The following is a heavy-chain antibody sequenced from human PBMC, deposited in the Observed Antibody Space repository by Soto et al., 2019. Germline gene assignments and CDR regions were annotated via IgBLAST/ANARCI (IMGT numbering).Heavy chain of an antibody. Sequence: GSLRLSCAASGFTFSSYSMNWVRQAPGKGLEWVSSISSSSSYIYYADSVKGRFTISRDNAKNSLYLQMNSLRAEDTAVYYCARVGLYSSSWYGAFDIWGQGTMVTVSS. CDR3: ARVGLYSSSWYGAFDI. D-gene: IGHD6-13*01. CDR1: GFTFSSYS. V-gene: IGHV3-21*01. CDR2: ISSSSSYI. J-gene: IGHJ3*02.